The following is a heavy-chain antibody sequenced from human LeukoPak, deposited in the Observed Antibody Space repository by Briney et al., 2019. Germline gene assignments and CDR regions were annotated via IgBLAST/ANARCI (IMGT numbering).Heavy chain of an antibody. Sequence: GGSLRLSCAASGFTFSSYAMSWVRQAPGKGLEWVSAISGSGGSTYYADSVKGRFTISRDNSKSTLYLQMNSLRAEDTAVYYCARGSGSYSDYWGQGTLVTVSS. CDR3: ARGSGSYSDY. J-gene: IGHJ4*02. CDR2: ISGSGGST. D-gene: IGHD1-26*01. CDR1: GFTFSSYA. V-gene: IGHV3-23*01.